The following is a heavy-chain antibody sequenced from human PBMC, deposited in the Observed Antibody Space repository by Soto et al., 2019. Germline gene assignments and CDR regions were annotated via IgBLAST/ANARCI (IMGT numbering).Heavy chain of an antibody. CDR2: ISYDGSNK. D-gene: IGHD2-15*01. V-gene: IGHV3-30-3*01. Sequence: SLRLSCAASGFTFSSYAMHWVRQAPGKGLEWVAVISYDGSNKYYADSVKGRFTISRDNSKNTLYLQMNSLRAEDTAVYYCARDRRGNCSGGSCYQDYYYYGMDVWGQGTTVTVSS. J-gene: IGHJ6*02. CDR1: GFTFSSYA. CDR3: ARDRRGNCSGGSCYQDYYYYGMDV.